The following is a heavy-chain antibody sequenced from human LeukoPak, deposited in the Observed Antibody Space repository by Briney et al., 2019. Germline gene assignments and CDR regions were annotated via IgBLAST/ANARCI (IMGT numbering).Heavy chain of an antibody. CDR3: ARFGSGWYWEF. J-gene: IGHJ4*02. Sequence: GRSLRLSCAASGFTFSSYNMYWARQAPGKGLEWVSSISSGSDYIFYADPVKGRFTIYRDNAKNSLYLQMNSLRAEDTAVYYCARFGSGWYWEFWGQGTLVTVS. CDR1: GFTFSSYN. CDR2: ISSGSDYI. D-gene: IGHD6-19*01. V-gene: IGHV3-21*01.